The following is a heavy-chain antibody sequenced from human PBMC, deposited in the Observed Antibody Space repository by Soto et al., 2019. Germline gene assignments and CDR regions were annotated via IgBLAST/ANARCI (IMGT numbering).Heavy chain of an antibody. CDR2: ISPYTGNT. D-gene: IGHD3-16*01. J-gene: IGHJ6*03. CDR3: VMVDNYVTPTPQDV. V-gene: IGHV1-18*01. Sequence: QVQLVQSGDEVKKPGASVKVSCKASGYIFVNYGIAWVRQAPGQGLEWMGWISPYTGNTHSATKVQGRLTMTTDTSPSTASMDLGSLTSDDTAVYYCVMVDNYVTPTPQDVWGKGTTVTVSS. CDR1: GYIFVNYG.